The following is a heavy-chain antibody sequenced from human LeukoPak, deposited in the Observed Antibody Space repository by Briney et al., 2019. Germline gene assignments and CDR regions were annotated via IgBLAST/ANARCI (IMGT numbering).Heavy chain of an antibody. J-gene: IGHJ4*02. CDR3: ARDQGTYDFWSGYYSPTTYYFDY. Sequence: SETLSLTCAVYGGSFSGYYWSWLRQPPGEGLEWIGEINHSGSTNYNPSLKSRVTISVDTSKNQFSLKLSSVTAADTAVYYCARDQGTYDFWSGYYSPTTYYFDYWGQGTLVTVSS. CDR1: GGSFSGYY. D-gene: IGHD3-3*01. CDR2: INHSGST. V-gene: IGHV4-34*01.